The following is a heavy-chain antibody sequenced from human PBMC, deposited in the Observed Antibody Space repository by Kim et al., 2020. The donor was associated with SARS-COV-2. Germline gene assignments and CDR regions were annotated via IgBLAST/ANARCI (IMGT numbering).Heavy chain of an antibody. Sequence: SETLSLTCTVSGYSISSGYYWGWIRQPPGKGLEWIGSIYHSGSTYYNPSLKSRVTISVDTSKNQFSLKLSSVTAADTAVYYCARGAPSSGPDYWGQGTLVTVSS. CDR2: IYHSGST. D-gene: IGHD3-10*01. J-gene: IGHJ4*02. CDR1: GYSISSGYY. V-gene: IGHV4-38-2*02. CDR3: ARGAPSSGPDY.